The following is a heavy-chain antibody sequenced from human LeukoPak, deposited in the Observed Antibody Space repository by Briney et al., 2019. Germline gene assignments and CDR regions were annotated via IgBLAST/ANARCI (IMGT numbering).Heavy chain of an antibody. CDR1: GFTFSSYS. CDR3: ARGFYHDSSGYRAFDY. CDR2: ISSSSNYI. V-gene: IGHV3-21*01. J-gene: IGHJ4*02. D-gene: IGHD3-22*01. Sequence: PGGSLRLSCAASGFTFSSYSMNWVRQAPGKRLEWVSSISSSSNYIFYADSVKGRFTISRDSAKNSLYLQMNSLRAEDTAVYYCARGFYHDSSGYRAFDYWGQGTLVTVSS.